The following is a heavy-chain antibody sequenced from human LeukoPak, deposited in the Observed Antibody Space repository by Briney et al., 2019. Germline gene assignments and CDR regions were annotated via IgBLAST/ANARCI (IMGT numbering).Heavy chain of an antibody. CDR1: GGTFSSYA. CDR3: ARLEGPAGDSNFDY. Sequence: ASVKVSCKASGGTFSSYAISWVRQAPGQGLEWMGGIIPIFGTANYAQKFQGRVTITADESTSTAYMELSSLRSEDTAVYYCARLEGPAGDSNFDYWGQGTLVTVSS. J-gene: IGHJ4*02. CDR2: IIPIFGTA. D-gene: IGHD2-2*01. V-gene: IGHV1-69*13.